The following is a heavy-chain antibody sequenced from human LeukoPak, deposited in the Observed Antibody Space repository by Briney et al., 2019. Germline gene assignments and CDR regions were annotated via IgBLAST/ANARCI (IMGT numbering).Heavy chain of an antibody. J-gene: IGHJ5*02. V-gene: IGHV3-66*01. Sequence: GGSLRLSCAASGFTVSSNYMSWVRQAPGKGLEWVSVIYSGGSTYYADSVKGRLTISRDNSKNTLYLQMNSLRAEDTAVYYCARDYYGSEGGNWFDPWGQGTLVTVSS. CDR1: GFTVSSNY. CDR2: IYSGGST. D-gene: IGHD3-10*01. CDR3: ARDYYGSEGGNWFDP.